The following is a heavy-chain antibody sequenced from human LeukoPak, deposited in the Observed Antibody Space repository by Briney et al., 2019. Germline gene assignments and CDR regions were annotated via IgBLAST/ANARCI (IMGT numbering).Heavy chain of an antibody. D-gene: IGHD3-16*01. J-gene: IGHJ4*02. CDR2: IGSGGST. CDR3: AKLGLRLGGDY. Sequence: GGSLRLSCAASGFTFTNYAMSWVRQAPGKGLEWVSTIGSGGSTYYADSVKGRFTISRDNSKNTLYLQMNSLRAEDTAVYYCAKLGLRLGGDYWGQGALVTVSS. CDR1: GFTFTNYA. V-gene: IGHV3-23*01.